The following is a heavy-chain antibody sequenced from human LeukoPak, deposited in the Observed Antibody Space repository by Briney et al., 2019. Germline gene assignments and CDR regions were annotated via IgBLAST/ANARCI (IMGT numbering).Heavy chain of an antibody. D-gene: IGHD3-3*01. V-gene: IGHV1-18*01. CDR1: GDTFNRHG. CDR2: ISGYNGNT. CDR3: ARANMVFGVDIEQNWFDL. J-gene: IGHJ5*02. Sequence: ASVKVSCKASGDTFNRHGINWVRQAPGQGLEWMGWISGYNGNTNYKRKVQGRVTLTRDASTSTAYMELRNLRSDDTAVYFCARANMVFGVDIEQNWFDLWGQGTRVIVSS.